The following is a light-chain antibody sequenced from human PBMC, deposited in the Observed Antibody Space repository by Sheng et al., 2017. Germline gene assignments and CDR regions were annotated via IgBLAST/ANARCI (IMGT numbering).Light chain of an antibody. J-gene: IGKJ1*01. CDR2: AAS. CDR1: QSISTY. V-gene: IGKV1-39*01. CDR3: QQSFRAPWT. Sequence: DIQMTQSPSSLSASVGDRVTLTCRASQSISTYLNWYQQXPGKAPKLLLYAASTLQSGVPSRFSGSGSGADFTLTISSLQPEDSATYYCQQSFRAPWTFGQGTKVEIK.